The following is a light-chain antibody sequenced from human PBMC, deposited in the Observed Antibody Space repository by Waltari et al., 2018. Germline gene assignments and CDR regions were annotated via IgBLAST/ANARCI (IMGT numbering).Light chain of an antibody. CDR3: QSYDSSLSGSRV. J-gene: IGLJ2*01. Sequence: QSVLTQPPSVSGAPGQRVTISCTGSSSNIGAGYDVHWYQQPPGTAPKLLMSGNSNRPSGVPDRFAGTKSGTSASRAITGLQAEDGADYYCQSYDSSLSGSRVFGGGTKLTVL. V-gene: IGLV1-40*01. CDR1: SSNIGAGYD. CDR2: GNS.